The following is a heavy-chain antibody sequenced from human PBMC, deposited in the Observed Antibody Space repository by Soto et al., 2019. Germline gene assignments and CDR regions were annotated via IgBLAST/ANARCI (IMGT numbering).Heavy chain of an antibody. D-gene: IGHD6-19*01. Sequence: QVQLVESGGTLVKPGGSLRLSCAASGFTFTDYYMTWIRQAPGKGLEWVSYIPGSGSAIYYADSVKGRFTISRDNAKNSLYLQIDSRRGEDTAMDFCGIDSGASSGWGDIDYWGRGTLVTVSS. V-gene: IGHV3-11*01. CDR2: IPGSGSAI. CDR3: GIDSGASSGWGDIDY. J-gene: IGHJ4*01. CDR1: GFTFTDYY.